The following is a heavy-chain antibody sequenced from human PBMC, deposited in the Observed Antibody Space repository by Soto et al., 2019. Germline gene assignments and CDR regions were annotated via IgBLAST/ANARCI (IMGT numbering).Heavy chain of an antibody. V-gene: IGHV4-59*01. CDR1: GGSISSYY. CDR2: IYYSGST. D-gene: IGHD3-10*01. J-gene: IGHJ4*02. CDR3: ASGTYYYGSELDY. Sequence: PSETLSLTCTVSGGSISSYYWSWIRQPPGKGLEWIGHIYYSGSTNYNPSLKSRVTISVDTSKNQFSLKLSSVTAADTAVYYCASGTYYYGSELDYWGQGTLVTVSS.